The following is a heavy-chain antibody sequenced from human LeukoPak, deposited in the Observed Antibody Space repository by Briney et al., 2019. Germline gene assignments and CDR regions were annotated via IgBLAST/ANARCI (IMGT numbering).Heavy chain of an antibody. V-gene: IGHV3-48*02. Sequence: TGGSLRLSCAASGYKFTTYSMNWVRQAPGKGLEWVSHIGSSGRTKFYADSVKGRFTISRDNAKNSLFLQMNSLRDEDTAVYYCARDGGYSYGYTLLIDHWGQGTLVTVSS. CDR3: ARDGGYSYGYTLLIDH. CDR2: IGSSGRTK. J-gene: IGHJ4*02. CDR1: GYKFTTYS. D-gene: IGHD5-18*01.